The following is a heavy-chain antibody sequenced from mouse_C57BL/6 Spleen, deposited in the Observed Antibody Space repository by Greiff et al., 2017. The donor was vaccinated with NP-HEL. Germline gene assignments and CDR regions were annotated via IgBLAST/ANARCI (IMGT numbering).Heavy chain of an antibody. J-gene: IGHJ2*01. V-gene: IGHV1-50*01. CDR3: ARSFYDYLDY. D-gene: IGHD2-3*01. CDR2: IDPSDSYT. Sequence: QVQLQQPGAELVKPGASVKLSCKASGYTFTSYWMQWVKQRPGQGLEWIGEIDPSDSYTNYNQKFKGKATLTVDTSSSTAYMQLSSLTSEDSAVYYCARSFYDYLDYWGQGTTLTVSS. CDR1: GYTFTSYW.